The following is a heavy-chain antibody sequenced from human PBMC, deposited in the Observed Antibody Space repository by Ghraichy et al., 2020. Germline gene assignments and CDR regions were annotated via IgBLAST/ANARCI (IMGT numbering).Heavy chain of an antibody. Sequence: GGSLRLSCAVSEFTFDGYPMTWVRQAPGKGLEWVSTISGSGGNTHYAESVKGRFTISRDNSKNTVDLHMNSLRADDTAVYYCTRDPGYCSTSTCYAEGGWFDPWGQGALVTVSS. J-gene: IGHJ5*02. D-gene: IGHD2-2*01. CDR2: ISGSGGNT. CDR1: EFTFDGYP. CDR3: TRDPGYCSTSTCYAEGGWFDP. V-gene: IGHV3-23*01.